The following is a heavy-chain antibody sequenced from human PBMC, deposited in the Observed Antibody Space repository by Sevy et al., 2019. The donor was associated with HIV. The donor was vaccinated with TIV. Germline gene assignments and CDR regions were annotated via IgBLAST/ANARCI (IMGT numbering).Heavy chain of an antibody. CDR2: IGVNNGKT. D-gene: IGHD3-22*01. Sequence: ASVKVSCKASGYNFNTYGITWVRQAPGQGLEWMGWIGVNNGKTNYAARLQARISMTADTSTSTVYMELRTLTSDDTAIYFCARDSYYCDMHSSYRPPDYWGQGTLVTVSS. V-gene: IGHV1-18*01. CDR1: GYNFNTYG. CDR3: ARDSYYCDMHSSYRPPDY. J-gene: IGHJ4*02.